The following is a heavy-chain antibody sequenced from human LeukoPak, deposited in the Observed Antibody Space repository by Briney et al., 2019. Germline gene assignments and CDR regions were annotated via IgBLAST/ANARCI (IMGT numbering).Heavy chain of an antibody. D-gene: IGHD5-24*01. Sequence: PSETLSLTCTVSGVSISSYYWSWIRQPPGKGLEWIGYIYYSGSTNYNPSLKSRVTISVDTSKNQFSLKLSSVTAADTAVYYCARDRRDGYNFRFDYWGQGTLVTVSS. CDR1: GVSISSYY. J-gene: IGHJ4*02. CDR2: IYYSGST. CDR3: ARDRRDGYNFRFDY. V-gene: IGHV4-59*01.